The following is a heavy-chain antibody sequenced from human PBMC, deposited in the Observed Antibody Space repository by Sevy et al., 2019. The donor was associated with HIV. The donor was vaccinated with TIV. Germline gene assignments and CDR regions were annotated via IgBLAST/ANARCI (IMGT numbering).Heavy chain of an antibody. Sequence: SETLSLTCTVSGGSISGHYWGWIRQSPGKGLEWIAYVYDSGSSNYNPSLRSRVTIFVDTSKNQLSLRLSSVSAADTAVYFCARGGALIYYDTSGFQSFFDSWGPGALVTVSS. CDR3: ARGGALIYYDTSGFQSFFDS. D-gene: IGHD3-22*01. V-gene: IGHV4-59*11. CDR1: GGSISGHY. J-gene: IGHJ4*02. CDR2: VYDSGSS.